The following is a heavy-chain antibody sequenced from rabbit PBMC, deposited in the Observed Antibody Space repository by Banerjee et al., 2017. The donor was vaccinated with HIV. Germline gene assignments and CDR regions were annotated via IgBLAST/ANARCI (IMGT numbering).Heavy chain of an antibody. CDR3: ARGEYTYGYAGYGL. J-gene: IGHJ4*01. V-gene: IGHV1S40*01. CDR1: GIDFSSSYW. CDR2: IDGGSSGST. Sequence: QSLEESGGGLVKPGASLTLTCKASGIDFSSSYWICWVRKAPGKGLEWIGCIDGGSSGSTWYASWAKGRFTISKTSSTTVTLQMTSLTAADTATYFCARGEYTYGYAGYGLWGPGTLVTVS. D-gene: IGHD6-1*01.